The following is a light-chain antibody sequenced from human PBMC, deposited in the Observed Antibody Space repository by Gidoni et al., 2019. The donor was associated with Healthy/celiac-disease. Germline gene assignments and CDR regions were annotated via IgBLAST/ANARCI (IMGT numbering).Light chain of an antibody. CDR2: EGS. Sequence: QSALTQPASVSGSPVQSITISCTGTSRDVGSYNLGPWYQQNPGKAPKLMIYEGSKRPSGVSNRFSGSKSGNTASLTISGLQAEDEADYYCCSYAGSSTFHVVFGGGTKLTVL. CDR3: CSYAGSSTFHVV. J-gene: IGLJ2*01. CDR1: SRDVGSYNL. V-gene: IGLV2-23*03.